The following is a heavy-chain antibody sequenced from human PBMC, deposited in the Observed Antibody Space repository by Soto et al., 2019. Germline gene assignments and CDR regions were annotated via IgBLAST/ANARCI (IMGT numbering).Heavy chain of an antibody. Sequence: SETLSLTCAVYGGSFSGYYWSWIRQPPGKGLEWIGEINHSGSTNYNPSLKSRVTISVDTSKNQFSLKLSSVTAADTAVYYCARACSSGYPGINWFYSWSQGTLVPVSA. CDR2: INHSGST. CDR3: ARACSSGYPGINWFYS. V-gene: IGHV4-34*01. J-gene: IGHJ5*01. CDR1: GGSFSGYY. D-gene: IGHD3-22*01.